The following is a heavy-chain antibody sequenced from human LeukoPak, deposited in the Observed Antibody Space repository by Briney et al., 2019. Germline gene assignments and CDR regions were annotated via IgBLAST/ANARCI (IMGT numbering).Heavy chain of an antibody. CDR1: GGSISSSSYY. V-gene: IGHV4-39*07. CDR2: IYYSGST. J-gene: IGHJ4*02. CDR3: ARGARYFDY. Sequence: SETLSLTCTVSGGSISSSSYYWGWIRQPPGKGLEWIGSIYYSGSTYYNPSLKSRVTISVDTSKNQFSLKLSSVTAADTAVYYCARGARYFDYWGQGTLVTVSS.